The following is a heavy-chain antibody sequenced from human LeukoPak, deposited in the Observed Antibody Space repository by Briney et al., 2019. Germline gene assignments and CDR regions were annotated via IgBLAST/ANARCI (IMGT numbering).Heavy chain of an antibody. V-gene: IGHV3-66*01. J-gene: IGHJ4*02. CDR3: ARGTHSSSDS. CDR2: IYIGGST. D-gene: IGHD6-13*01. Sequence: GGSLRLSCAVSGYTVSSNYMSWVRQAPGKGLEWVSVIYIGGSTYYADSVKGRFTISRDNSKNTVYLQMNSLRVEDTAVYYCARGTHSSSDSWGQGTLVTVSS. CDR1: GYTVSSNY.